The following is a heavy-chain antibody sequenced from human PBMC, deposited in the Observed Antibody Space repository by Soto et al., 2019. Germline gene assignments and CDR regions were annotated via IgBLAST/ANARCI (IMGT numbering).Heavy chain of an antibody. V-gene: IGHV4-31*03. D-gene: IGHD3-3*01. CDR3: ARAPETPSNFGVDLPYFFAS. Sequence: TLSLTFTVSGGSISSDSSYWAWIRQRPGMGLEWIGYIFYSGAFYSTPSLRGRVMILADTSKNHFTLRLSSVTAADTAVYYCARAPETPSNFGVDLPYFFASWGQGTQVTVSS. J-gene: IGHJ4*02. CDR2: IFYSGAF. CDR1: GGSISSDSSY.